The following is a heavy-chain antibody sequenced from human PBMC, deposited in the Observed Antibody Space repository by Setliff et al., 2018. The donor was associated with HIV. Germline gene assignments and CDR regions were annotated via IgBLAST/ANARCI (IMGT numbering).Heavy chain of an antibody. V-gene: IGHV3-74*01. CDR2: IDNDASHT. J-gene: IGHJ5*01. Sequence: GGSLRLSCAASGLTFSSHWMHWVRQAPGKGLVWVSYIDNDASHTIHADSVKGRFTISRDNAKNTVYLQMNSLRTEDTAVYYCARGGANPSWFDSWGQGTLVTVSS. CDR1: GLTFSSHW. CDR3: ARGGANPSWFDS. D-gene: IGHD3-16*01.